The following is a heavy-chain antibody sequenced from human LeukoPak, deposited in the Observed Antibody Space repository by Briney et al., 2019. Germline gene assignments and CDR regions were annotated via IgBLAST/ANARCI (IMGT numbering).Heavy chain of an antibody. J-gene: IGHJ5*02. V-gene: IGHV3-48*01. CDR3: AKDRFERGHYYDSSGIRPERGYNWFDP. D-gene: IGHD3-22*01. CDR1: GFTFSSYS. Sequence: PGGSLRLSCAASGFTFSSYSMNWVRQAPGKGLEWVSYISSSSSTIYYADSVKGRFTISRDNAKNSLYLQMNSLRAEDTAVYYCAKDRFERGHYYDSSGIRPERGYNWFDPWGQGTLVTVSS. CDR2: ISSSSSTI.